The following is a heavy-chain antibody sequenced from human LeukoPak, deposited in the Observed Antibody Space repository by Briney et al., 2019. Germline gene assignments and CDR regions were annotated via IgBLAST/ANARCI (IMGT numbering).Heavy chain of an antibody. CDR3: ARRISFRWTIAAAVNYFDY. J-gene: IGHJ4*02. CDR2: INHSGST. CDR1: GGSFSGYY. V-gene: IGHV4-34*01. Sequence: SETLSLTCAVYGGSFSGYYWSWIRQPPGKGLEWIGEINHSGSTNYNPSLKSRVTISVDTSKNQFSLKLSSVTAADTAVYYCARRISFRWTIAAAVNYFDYWGQGTLVTVSS. D-gene: IGHD6-13*01.